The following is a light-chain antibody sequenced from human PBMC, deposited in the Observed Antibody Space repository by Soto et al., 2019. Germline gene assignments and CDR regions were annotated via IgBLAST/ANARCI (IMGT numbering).Light chain of an antibody. CDR3: SSYTSSSTYV. Sequence: QSVLTQPASVSGSPGQSVTISCTGTSSDVGGYDYVSSYQHHPGKAPKLVIYDVTYRPSGVSDRFSGSKSANTASLTISGLQAEDEADYYCSSYTSSSTYVFGTGTKVTVL. V-gene: IGLV2-14*01. J-gene: IGLJ1*01. CDR2: DVT. CDR1: SSDVGGYDY.